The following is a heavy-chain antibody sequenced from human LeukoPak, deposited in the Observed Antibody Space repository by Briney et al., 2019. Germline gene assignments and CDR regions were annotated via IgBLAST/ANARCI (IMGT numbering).Heavy chain of an antibody. D-gene: IGHD3-10*01. V-gene: IGHV4-4*07. CDR3: RGSYGSGRKRFDY. CDR2: IYTSGST. Sequence: PSETLSLTCTVSGGSISGYYRSWIRQPAGKGLEWIGRIYTSGSTNYNPSLKSRVTMSVDTSKNQFSLKLSSVTAADTAVYYCRGSYGSGRKRFDYWGQGTLVTVSS. J-gene: IGHJ4*02. CDR1: GGSISGYY.